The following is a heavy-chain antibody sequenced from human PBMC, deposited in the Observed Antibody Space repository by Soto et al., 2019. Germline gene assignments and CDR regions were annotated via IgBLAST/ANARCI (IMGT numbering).Heavy chain of an antibody. Sequence: GGSLRLSCAASGFTVSSNYMSWVRQAPGKGLEWVSVIYSGGSTYYADSVKGRFTISRHNSKNTLYLQMNSLRAEDTAVYYCARDTYSSTGGGYYYYMDVWGKGTTVTVSS. D-gene: IGHD6-13*01. V-gene: IGHV3-53*04. CDR1: GFTVSSNY. CDR2: IYSGGST. CDR3: ARDTYSSTGGGYYYYMDV. J-gene: IGHJ6*03.